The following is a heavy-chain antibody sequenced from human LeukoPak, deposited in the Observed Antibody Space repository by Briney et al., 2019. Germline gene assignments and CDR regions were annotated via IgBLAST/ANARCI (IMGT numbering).Heavy chain of an antibody. Sequence: PSETLSLTCAVYGGSFSGYYWSWIRQPPGKGLEWIGEINHSGSTNYNPSLKSRVTISVDTSKNQFSLKLSSVTAADTAVYYCARDRGYSYGPNYFDYWGQGTLVTVSS. V-gene: IGHV4-34*01. J-gene: IGHJ4*02. CDR2: INHSGST. D-gene: IGHD5-18*01. CDR1: GGSFSGYY. CDR3: ARDRGYSYGPNYFDY.